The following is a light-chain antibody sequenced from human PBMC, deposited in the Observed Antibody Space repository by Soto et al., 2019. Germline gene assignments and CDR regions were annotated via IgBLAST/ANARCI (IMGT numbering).Light chain of an antibody. CDR3: QQYYSTPLT. CDR2: WAS. V-gene: IGKV4-1*01. J-gene: IGKJ4*01. CDR1: QSVLSSSNNRNY. Sequence: DIVMTQSPDSLAVSLGERATINCKSSQSVLSSSNNRNYLAWYQQKPGQPPRLLLYWASTRESGVPDRLSGSGSGTDFTLTIGSLQAEDVAAYYCQQYYSTPLTFGGGTKVGIK.